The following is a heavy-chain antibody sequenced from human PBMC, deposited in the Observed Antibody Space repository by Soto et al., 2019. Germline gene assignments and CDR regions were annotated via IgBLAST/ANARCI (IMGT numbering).Heavy chain of an antibody. J-gene: IGHJ3*01. CDR2: LTNDGVYT. CDR1: GFTFSGHD. D-gene: IGHD2-15*01. Sequence: GGSLRLSCKASGFTFSGHDINWIRQAPGKELQWLAYLTNDGVYTYYADSVRRRFTIWRDNAKDSLYLQINDLRADDTGVYYFAKDMRDHNTRNDAFEVWGQGTTVIV. V-gene: IGHV3-11*01. CDR3: AKDMRDHNTRNDAFEV.